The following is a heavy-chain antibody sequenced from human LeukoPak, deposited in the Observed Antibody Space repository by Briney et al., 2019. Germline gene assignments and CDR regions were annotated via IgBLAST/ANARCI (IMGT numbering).Heavy chain of an antibody. CDR1: GGSISSGGYY. V-gene: IGHV4-31*03. CDR2: IYYSGST. D-gene: IGHD6-6*01. Sequence: PSETLSLTCTVSGGSISSGGYYWSWIRQHPGKGLEWIGYIYYSGSTYYNPSLKSRVTISVDTSKNQFSLKLSSVTAADTAVYYCARSVPARWFDPWGQGTLVTISS. CDR3: ARSVPARWFDP. J-gene: IGHJ5*02.